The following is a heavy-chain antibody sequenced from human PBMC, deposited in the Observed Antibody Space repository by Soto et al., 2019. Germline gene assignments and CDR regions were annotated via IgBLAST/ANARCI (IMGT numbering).Heavy chain of an antibody. J-gene: IGHJ4*02. CDR3: AKEKLGYFDY. CDR2: ITGSGGST. Sequence: EVQLLESGGGLVQPGRSLRLSCAASGFTFSTYAMSWVRQAPGTGLEWVSAITGSGGSTYYEDSVKGRFTISRDNSKNTLHLQMNRLRAEDTAVYYCAKEKLGYFDYWGQGTLVTVSS. CDR1: GFTFSTYA. V-gene: IGHV3-23*01.